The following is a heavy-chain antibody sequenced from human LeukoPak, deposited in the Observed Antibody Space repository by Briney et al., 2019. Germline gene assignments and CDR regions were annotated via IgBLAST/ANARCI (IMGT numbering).Heavy chain of an antibody. CDR1: GYTFTSYG. J-gene: IGHJ6*02. Sequence: ASVKVSRKASGYTFTSYGISWVRQAPGQGLEWMGWISAYNGNTNYAQKLQGRVTMTTDTSTSTAYMELRSLRSDDTAVYYCAREGGCSSTSCYYYYYYGMDVWGQGTTVTVSS. CDR2: ISAYNGNT. V-gene: IGHV1-18*01. D-gene: IGHD2-2*01. CDR3: AREGGCSSTSCYYYYYYGMDV.